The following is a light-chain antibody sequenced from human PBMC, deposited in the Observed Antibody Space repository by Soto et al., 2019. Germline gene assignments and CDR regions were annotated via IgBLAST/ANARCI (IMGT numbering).Light chain of an antibody. V-gene: IGLV2-14*01. CDR3: SSYTRISPRV. CDR1: SSDVGSYNY. CDR2: EVS. Sequence: QSALTQPASVSGSPGQSITISCTGTSSDVGSYNYVSWYQQHPGKAPKLMIYEVSNRPSGVSNRFSGSKSGNTASLTISGLQAEDEANYYCSSYTRISPRVF. J-gene: IGLJ3*02.